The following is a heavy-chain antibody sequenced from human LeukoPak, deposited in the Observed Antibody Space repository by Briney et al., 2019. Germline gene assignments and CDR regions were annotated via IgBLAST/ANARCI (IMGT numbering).Heavy chain of an antibody. V-gene: IGHV4-59*01. CDR1: GGSISSYY. CDR2: ISYSGST. CDR3: ARRYHYDTSGYHYYFDY. D-gene: IGHD3-22*01. J-gene: IGHJ4*02. Sequence: KPSETLSLTCTVSGGSISSYYWNWIRQPPGRGLEWIGYISYSGSTNYSPSLKSRVTISVDTSKNQFSLKLSSVTAADTAVYYCARRYHYDTSGYHYYFDYWGQGTLVTVSS.